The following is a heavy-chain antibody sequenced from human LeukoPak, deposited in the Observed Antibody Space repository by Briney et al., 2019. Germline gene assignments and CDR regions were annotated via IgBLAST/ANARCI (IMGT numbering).Heavy chain of an antibody. CDR1: GFTFSSYS. CDR2: ISSSSSYI. V-gene: IGHV3-21*01. D-gene: IGHD2-15*01. Sequence: GGSLRLSCVASGFTFSSYSLNWVRQAPGKWLEWVSSISSSSSYIYYADSLKGRFTISRDNARKSLYLQMNSLRAEDTAIYYCARDSDVHCSGGSCTNFDYWGQGTLVTVSS. CDR3: ARDSDVHCSGGSCTNFDY. J-gene: IGHJ4*02.